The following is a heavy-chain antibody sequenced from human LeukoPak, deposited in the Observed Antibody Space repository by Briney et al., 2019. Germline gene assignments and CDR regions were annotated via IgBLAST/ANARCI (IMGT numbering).Heavy chain of an antibody. CDR2: INQDGSAK. J-gene: IGHJ5*01. Sequence: VGSLRLSCAASGFTFNTYWMTWVCQAPGKGLEWVAKINQDGSAKYYVHSLKGRFNISRDNAKNTLYPQMNSLRDDDTAVYYCATSRSNWYGPFDPWGQGTLVTVSS. CDR3: ATSRSNWYGPFDP. D-gene: IGHD6-13*01. CDR1: GFTFNTYW. V-gene: IGHV3-7*01.